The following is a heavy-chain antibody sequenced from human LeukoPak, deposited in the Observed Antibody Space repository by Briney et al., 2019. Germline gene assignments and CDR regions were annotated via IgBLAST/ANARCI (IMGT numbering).Heavy chain of an antibody. J-gene: IGHJ4*02. CDR3: AARRLTVTTEIDY. D-gene: IGHD4-17*01. V-gene: IGHV3-15*01. CDR1: GFPFSDDW. Sequence: GGSLRLSCAASGFPFSDDWMNWVRQAPGKGLEWVGRIKKKGDGGTTDYAAPVKGRFTISRDNSKNTVYLQMNSLRPEDTAVYYCAARRLTVTTEIDYWGQGTLVTVSS. CDR2: IKKKGDGGTT.